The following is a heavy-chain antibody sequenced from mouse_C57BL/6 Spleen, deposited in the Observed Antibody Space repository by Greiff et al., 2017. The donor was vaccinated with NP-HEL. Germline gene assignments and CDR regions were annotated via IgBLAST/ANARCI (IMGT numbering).Heavy chain of an antibody. D-gene: IGHD1-1*01. J-gene: IGHJ1*03. CDR2: ISSGSSTI. CDR1: GFTFSDYR. CDR3: ARPYYYGSSHGGYFDV. Sequence: VQLKASGGGLVKPGGSLKLSCAASGFTFSDYRIHWVRQATEKGLEWVAYISSGSSTIYYADKVKGRFTISRDKAKNTLFLQMTSLRSEDTAMYYCARPYYYGSSHGGYFDVWGTGTTVTVSS. V-gene: IGHV5-17*01.